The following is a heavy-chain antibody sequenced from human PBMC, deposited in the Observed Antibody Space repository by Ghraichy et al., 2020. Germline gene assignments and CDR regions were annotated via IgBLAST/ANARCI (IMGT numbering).Heavy chain of an antibody. V-gene: IGHV4-34*01. Sequence: SETLSLTCAVYGGSFSGYYWSWIRQPPGKGLEWIGEINHSGSTNYNPSLKSRVTISVDTSKNQFSLKLSSVTAADTAVYYCAKGKYSSGWYDSNSEYFQHWGQGTLVTVSS. CDR1: GGSFSGYY. J-gene: IGHJ1*01. D-gene: IGHD6-19*01. CDR2: INHSGST. CDR3: AKGKYSSGWYDSNSEYFQH.